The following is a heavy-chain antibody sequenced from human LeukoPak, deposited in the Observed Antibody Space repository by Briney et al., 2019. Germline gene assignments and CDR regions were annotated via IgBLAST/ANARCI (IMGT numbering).Heavy chain of an antibody. CDR3: ARDSSGFDY. CDR2: IIPILGIA. J-gene: IGHJ4*02. Sequence: GASVKVSCKASGYTFTSYDINWVRQATGQGLEWMGRIIPILGIANYAQKFQGRVTITADKSTSTAYMELSSLRSEDTAVYYCARDSSGFDYWGQGTLVTVSS. CDR1: GYTFTSYD. D-gene: IGHD6-19*01. V-gene: IGHV1-69*04.